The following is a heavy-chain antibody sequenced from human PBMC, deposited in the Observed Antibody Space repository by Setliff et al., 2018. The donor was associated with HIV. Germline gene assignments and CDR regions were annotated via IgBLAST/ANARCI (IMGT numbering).Heavy chain of an antibody. CDR2: IKEDGSEQ. V-gene: IGHV3-7*05. CDR3: ATDCAVVGGTGSLDS. J-gene: IGHJ4*02. D-gene: IGHD1-26*01. Sequence: GGSLRLSCAASGFTFSSYSMNWVRQAPGKGLEWVANIKEDGSEQYYMDSVKGRFTISRDNAKNSLYLQMNSLRVEDTAVYYCATDCAVVGGTGSLDSWGQGTLVTVSS. CDR1: GFTFSSYS.